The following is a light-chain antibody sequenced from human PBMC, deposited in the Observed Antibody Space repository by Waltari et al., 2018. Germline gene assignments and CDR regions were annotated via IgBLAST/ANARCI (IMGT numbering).Light chain of an antibody. J-gene: IGKJ2*01. Sequence: DIQMTQSPSTLSASVGDRVTITCRASQSISIWLAWYQQKPGNAPKLLISKPFSLESGVPSRCSGSGSGTEFTLTISNLQPDDFATYYCQHYNNYPVAFGQGTKLEI. V-gene: IGKV1-5*03. CDR3: QHYNNYPVA. CDR1: QSISIW. CDR2: KPF.